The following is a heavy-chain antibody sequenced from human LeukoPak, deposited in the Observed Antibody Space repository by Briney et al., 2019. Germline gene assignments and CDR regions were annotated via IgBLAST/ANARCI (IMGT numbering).Heavy chain of an antibody. J-gene: IGHJ3*02. CDR1: GFTFSSYE. CDR2: ISRDGTEH. V-gene: IGHV3-30*04. Sequence: GGSLRLSCAASGFTFSSYEMNWVRQAPGEGLEWVAVISRDGTEHYYADSVKGRLTISRDNSQSTLYLHMNSLSTEDTAIYYCARAIRAPGTPENGFDIWGQGTMVTVSS. D-gene: IGHD6-13*01. CDR3: ARAIRAPGTPENGFDI.